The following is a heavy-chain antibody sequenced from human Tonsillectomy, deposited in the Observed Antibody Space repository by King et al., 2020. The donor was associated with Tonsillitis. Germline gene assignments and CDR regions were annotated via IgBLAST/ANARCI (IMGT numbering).Heavy chain of an antibody. CDR1: GFTVSSNY. Sequence: EVQLVESGGGLIQPGGSLRLSCAVSGFTVSSNYMSWVRQAPGKGLEWVSVIYTGGSTYYADSVKGRFTISRDNSKNTLYLQMNSLRAEDTAVYYCAREVGYCSSSRTSCYHVPLWYFDLWGRGTLVSVSS. CDR2: IYTGGST. J-gene: IGHJ2*01. D-gene: IGHD2-2*01. CDR3: AREVGYCSSSRTSCYHVPLWYFDL. V-gene: IGHV3-53*01.